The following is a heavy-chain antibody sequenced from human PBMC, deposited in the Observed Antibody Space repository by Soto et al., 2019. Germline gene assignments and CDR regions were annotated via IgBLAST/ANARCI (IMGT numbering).Heavy chain of an antibody. CDR2: INPNSGGT. J-gene: IGHJ6*01. D-gene: IGHD3-3*01. CDR1: GYTFTGYY. Sequence: ASVKVSCKASGYTFTGYYMHWVRQAPGQGLEWMGWINPNSGGTNYAQKFQGRVTMTRDTSISTAYMELSRLRSDDTAVYYCARDQVPRITIFGVVRYYYDGMGVWGRGTTVTVSS. CDR3: ARDQVPRITIFGVVRYYYDGMGV. V-gene: IGHV1-2*02.